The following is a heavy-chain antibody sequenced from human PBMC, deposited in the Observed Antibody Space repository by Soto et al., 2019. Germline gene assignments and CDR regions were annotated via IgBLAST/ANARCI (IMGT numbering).Heavy chain of an antibody. D-gene: IGHD3-10*01. CDR1: DYTFSSYG. CDR3: ARDYYGSGRSKFDY. J-gene: IGHJ4*02. V-gene: IGHV1-18*01. CDR2: ISAYNGNT. Sequence: QVQLVQSGAEVKKPGASVKVSCKASDYTFSSYGITWVRQAPGQGLEWMGWISAYNGNTNYAQKFQGRVTMTTDTSTSTAYMELRSLRSDDTAIYYCARDYYGSGRSKFDYWGQGTLVTVSS.